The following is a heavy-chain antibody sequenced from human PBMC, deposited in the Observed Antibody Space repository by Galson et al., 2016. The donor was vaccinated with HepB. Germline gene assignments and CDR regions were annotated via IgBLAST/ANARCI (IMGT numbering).Heavy chain of an antibody. Sequence: SLRLSCAASGFTFRSYDMCWVRQSPGKGLEWVAAIGTPHDSFFQDAVQGRFSTSRENVKNSLYLQLNRLRAGDTAVYYCARIARGSSYTLGYFDLWGRGTLVTVSS. CDR3: ARIARGSSYTLGYFDL. D-gene: IGHD6-13*01. CDR2: IGTPHDS. CDR1: GFTFRSYD. J-gene: IGHJ2*01. V-gene: IGHV3-13*04.